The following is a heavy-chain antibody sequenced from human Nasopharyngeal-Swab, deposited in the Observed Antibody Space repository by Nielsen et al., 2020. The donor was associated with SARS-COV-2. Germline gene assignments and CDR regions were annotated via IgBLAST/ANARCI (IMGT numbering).Heavy chain of an antibody. Sequence: LSLTCAASGFTFSSYGMHWVRQAPGKGLEWVAFIRYDGSNKYYADSVKGRFTISRDNSKNTLYLQMNSLRAEDTAVYYCAKAQTNPAKPYYYYYYMDVWGKGTTVTVSS. V-gene: IGHV3-30*02. J-gene: IGHJ6*03. D-gene: IGHD1-14*01. CDR2: IRYDGSNK. CDR3: AKAQTNPAKPYYYYYYMDV. CDR1: GFTFSSYG.